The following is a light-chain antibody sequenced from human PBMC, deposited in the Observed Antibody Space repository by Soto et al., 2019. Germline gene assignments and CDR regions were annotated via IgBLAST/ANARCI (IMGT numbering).Light chain of an antibody. V-gene: IGKV3-11*01. CDR2: DAS. CDR1: QSVTSY. CDR3: QQRSNWQT. J-gene: IGKJ1*01. Sequence: EIVLTQSPATLSLSPGERATLSCRASQSVTSYLAWYQQKPGQAPRLLIHDASNRAAGIPARFSGSGSGTDFTLTISSLEPEDFAVYYCQQRSNWQTFGQGTKVDIK.